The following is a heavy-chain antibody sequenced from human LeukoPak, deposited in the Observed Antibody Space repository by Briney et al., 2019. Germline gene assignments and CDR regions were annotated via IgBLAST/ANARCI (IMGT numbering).Heavy chain of an antibody. Sequence: SETLSLTCTVSGGSISSGSDYWSWIRQPAGKGLEWIGRIYTSGSTNYNPSLKSRVTISVDTSKNQFSLKLSSVTAADTAVYYCARLRSYYYDSSGYYPYYFDYWGQGTLVTVSS. J-gene: IGHJ4*02. CDR3: ARLRSYYYDSSGYYPYYFDY. D-gene: IGHD3-22*01. V-gene: IGHV4-61*02. CDR1: GGSISSGSDY. CDR2: IYTSGST.